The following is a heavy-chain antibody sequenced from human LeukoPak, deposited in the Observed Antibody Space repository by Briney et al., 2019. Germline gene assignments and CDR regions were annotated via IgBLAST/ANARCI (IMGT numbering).Heavy chain of an antibody. V-gene: IGHV4-4*07. CDR3: ARGGDPDYFDY. CDR1: GGSISSYY. J-gene: IGHJ4*02. Sequence: SETLSLTCTVSGGSISSYYWSWIRQPAGKGLEWIGRFSTSGTTNYNPSLKSRVTMSEDTSKNQFSLKLSSVSAADTAVYYCARGGDPDYFDYWGQGTLVTVSS. CDR2: FSTSGTT. D-gene: IGHD3-16*01.